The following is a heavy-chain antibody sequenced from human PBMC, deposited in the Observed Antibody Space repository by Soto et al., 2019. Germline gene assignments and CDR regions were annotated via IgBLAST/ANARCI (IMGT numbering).Heavy chain of an antibody. V-gene: IGHV3-48*02. CDR2: ISRSSSTT. J-gene: IGHJ4*02. CDR3: ARDGGIMGYWFDY. Sequence: EVQLVESGGGLVQPGGSLRLSCAASGFTFSSYSMNWVRQAPGKGLEWVSYISRSSSTTYYADSVKGRFTISRDNAKNSLFLQMNSLGDEDTAVYYCARDGGIMGYWFDYWGQGTLVTVSS. CDR1: GFTFSSYS. D-gene: IGHD1-26*01.